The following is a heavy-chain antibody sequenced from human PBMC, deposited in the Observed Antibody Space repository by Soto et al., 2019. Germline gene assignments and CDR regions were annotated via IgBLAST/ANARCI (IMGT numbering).Heavy chain of an antibody. D-gene: IGHD1-26*01. CDR1: GGTFSSYA. Sequence: SVKVSCKASGGTFSSYAISWVRQAPGQGLEWMGGIIPIFGTANYAQKFQGRVTITADKSTSTAYMELSSLGSEDTAVYYCAKGTPNAPFMVGGTGGGVYWGQGTLVTVSS. J-gene: IGHJ4*02. CDR3: AKGTPNAPFMVGGTGGGVY. CDR2: IIPIFGTA. V-gene: IGHV1-69*06.